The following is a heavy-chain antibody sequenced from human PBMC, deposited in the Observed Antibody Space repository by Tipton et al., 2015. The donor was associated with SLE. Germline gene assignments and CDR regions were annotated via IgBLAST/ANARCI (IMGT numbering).Heavy chain of an antibody. V-gene: IGHV3-30*04. CDR3: ARRSGDGTAYYYVDY. J-gene: IGHJ4*02. CDR2: ISYDGSNK. Sequence: SLRLSCAASRFTFSIYAMHWVRQAPGKGLKWVAVISYDGSNKYYADSVKGRFTIFRDNSKNTLYLQMNSLRAADTAVYYCARRSGDGTAYYYVDYWGRGTLVTVSS. CDR1: RFTFSIYA. D-gene: IGHD3-22*01.